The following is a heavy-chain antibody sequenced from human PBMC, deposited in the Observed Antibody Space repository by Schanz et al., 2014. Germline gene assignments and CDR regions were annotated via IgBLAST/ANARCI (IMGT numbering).Heavy chain of an antibody. V-gene: IGHV3-23*04. Sequence: EVQLVESGGGLVQPGGSLRLSCAASGFTFNSYAMTWVRQAPGKGLEWVSSISHSGGSKYYADSVKGRFTISRDNSENTLYLQMNSLSADDTAVFYCARDLEGYDGGGGGFDPCGQGTLVTVSS. CDR2: ISHSGGSK. CDR3: ARDLEGYDGGGGGFDP. CDR1: GFTFNSYA. J-gene: IGHJ5*02. D-gene: IGHD2-21*01.